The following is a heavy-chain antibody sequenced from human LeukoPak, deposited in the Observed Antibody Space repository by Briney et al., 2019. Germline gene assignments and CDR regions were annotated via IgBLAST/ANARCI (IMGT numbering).Heavy chain of an antibody. CDR1: GHSISSGDYS. CDR2: IYHSGRT. V-gene: IGHV4-30-2*01. D-gene: IGHD3-10*01. CDR3: ARDLLWFGEAYFDY. J-gene: IGHJ4*02. Sequence: NPSQTLSLTCAVSGHSISSGDYSGRWIRQPPGKGLEWIGYIYHSGRTYYNPSLKSRFTISIDRSKNQFSLKLSSVTAADTAVYYCARDLLWFGEAYFDYWGQGTLVTVSS.